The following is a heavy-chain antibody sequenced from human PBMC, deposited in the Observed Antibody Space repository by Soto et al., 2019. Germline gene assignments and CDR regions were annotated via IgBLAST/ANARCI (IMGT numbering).Heavy chain of an antibody. CDR2: FDPEDGET. Sequence: GASVKVSCEVSGYTLTDLSMHWVRQAPGKGLEWMGGFDPEDGETIYAQKFQGRVTMTEDTSTDTAYMELSSLRSEDTAVYYCATGGPSIVGATGEFDYWGQGTLVTVSS. V-gene: IGHV1-24*01. CDR3: ATGGPSIVGATGEFDY. CDR1: GYTLTDLS. D-gene: IGHD1-26*01. J-gene: IGHJ4*02.